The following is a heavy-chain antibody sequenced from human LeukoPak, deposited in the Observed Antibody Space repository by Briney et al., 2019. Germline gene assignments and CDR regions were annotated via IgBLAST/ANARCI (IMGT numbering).Heavy chain of an antibody. Sequence: ASVKVSCKASGGTFSSYTISWVRQAPGQGLEWMGWINPNSGGTNYAQKFQGRVTMTRDTSISTAYMELSRLRSDDTAVYYCARGYVWGSYRYVYWGQGTLVTVSS. CDR1: GGTFSSYT. V-gene: IGHV1-2*02. D-gene: IGHD3-16*02. CDR3: ARGYVWGSYRYVY. CDR2: INPNSGGT. J-gene: IGHJ4*02.